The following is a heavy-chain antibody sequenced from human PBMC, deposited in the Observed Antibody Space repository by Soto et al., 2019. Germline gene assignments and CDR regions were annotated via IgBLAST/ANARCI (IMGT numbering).Heavy chain of an antibody. CDR1: GFTFSSYS. CDR2: ISSSSSYI. Sequence: EVQLVESGGGLVKPGGSLRLSCAASGFTFSSYSMNWVRQAPGKGLEWVSSISSSSSYIYYADSVKGRFTISRDNAKNSLYLQMNSLRAEDTAVYYCAGSSAYSSSDNAFDIWGQGTMVTVSS. D-gene: IGHD6-6*01. J-gene: IGHJ3*02. V-gene: IGHV3-21*01. CDR3: AGSSAYSSSDNAFDI.